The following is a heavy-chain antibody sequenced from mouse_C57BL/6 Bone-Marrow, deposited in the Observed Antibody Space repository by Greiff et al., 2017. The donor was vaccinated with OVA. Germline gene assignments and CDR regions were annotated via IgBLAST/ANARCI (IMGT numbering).Heavy chain of an antibody. CDR1: GYTFTSYW. CDR2: IHPNSGST. J-gene: IGHJ1*03. Sequence: QVQLQQPGAELVKPGASVKLSCKASGYTFTSYWMHWVKQRPGQGLEWIGMIHPNSGSTNYNEKFKSKATLTVDKSSSTAYMQLSSLTSEDSAVYYCARRAPYGSWYFDVWGTGTTVTVSS. CDR3: ARRAPYGSWYFDV. V-gene: IGHV1-64*01. D-gene: IGHD1-2*01.